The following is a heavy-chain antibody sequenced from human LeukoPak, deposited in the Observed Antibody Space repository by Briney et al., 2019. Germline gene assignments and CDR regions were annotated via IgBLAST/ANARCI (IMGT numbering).Heavy chain of an antibody. CDR3: ARQDGYGLYYFDY. D-gene: IGHD5-18*01. V-gene: IGHV5-51*01. CDR2: IYPGDSDT. CDR1: AYSFTSYW. Sequence: GESLKISCKGSAYSFTSYWIGWVRQMPGEGLEWMGIIYPGDSDTRYSPSFQGQVTISADKSISTAYLQWSSLKASDTAVYFCARQDGYGLYYFDYWGQGTLVTVSS. J-gene: IGHJ4*02.